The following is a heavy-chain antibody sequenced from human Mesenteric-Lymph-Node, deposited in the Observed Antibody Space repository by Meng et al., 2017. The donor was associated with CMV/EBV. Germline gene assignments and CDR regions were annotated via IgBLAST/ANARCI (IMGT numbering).Heavy chain of an antibody. CDR1: GYTFTSYD. D-gene: IGHD3-3*01. CDR3: ARRQQSWSGFHDYNWFDP. Sequence: SVKVSCKASGYTFTSYDINWVRQAPGQGLEWMGGIIPIFGTANYAQKFQGRVTITTDESTSTAYMELSSLRSEDTAVYYCARRQQSWSGFHDYNWFDPWGQGILVTVSS. J-gene: IGHJ5*02. CDR2: IIPIFGTA. V-gene: IGHV1-69*05.